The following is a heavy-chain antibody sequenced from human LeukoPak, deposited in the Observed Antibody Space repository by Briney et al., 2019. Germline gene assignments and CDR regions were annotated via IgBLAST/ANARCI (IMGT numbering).Heavy chain of an antibody. Sequence: PGGSLRLSCAASGFTFSNAWMSWVRQAPGRGLERVGRIKRKGDDGTIAYAAHVKGRLSVSRDDSKNMLYLQMNSLKSEDTAVYYCTAGTGRSDFDYWGQGTLVTVSS. D-gene: IGHD3/OR15-3a*01. J-gene: IGHJ4*02. CDR2: IKRKGDDGTI. V-gene: IGHV3-15*01. CDR1: GFTFSNAW. CDR3: TAGTGRSDFDY.